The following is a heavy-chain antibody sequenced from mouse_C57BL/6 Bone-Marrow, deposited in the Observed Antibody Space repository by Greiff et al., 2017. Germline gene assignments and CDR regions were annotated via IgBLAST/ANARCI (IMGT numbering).Heavy chain of an antibody. CDR1: GYSFTGYY. J-gene: IGHJ2*01. D-gene: IGHD2-3*01. V-gene: IGHV1-42*01. CDR3: ARWGYDYFDY. Sequence: DVKLQESGPELVKPGASVKISCKASGYSFTGYYMNWVKQSPEKSLEWIGEINPSTGGTTYNQKFKAKATLTVDKSSSPAYMQLKSLSSDDSAVYYCARWGYDYFDYWGQGTTLTGSS. CDR2: INPSTGGT.